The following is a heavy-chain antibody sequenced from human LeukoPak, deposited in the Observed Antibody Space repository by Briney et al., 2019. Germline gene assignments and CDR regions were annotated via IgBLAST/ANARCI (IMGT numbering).Heavy chain of an antibody. CDR3: ARLSSGWYGY. D-gene: IGHD6-19*01. J-gene: IGHJ4*02. V-gene: IGHV4-39*01. CDR1: GGSISSSSYY. Sequence: SETLSLTCTVPGGSISSSSYYWGWIRQPPGKGLEWIGSIYYSGSTYYNPSLKSRVTISVDTSKNQFSLKLSSVTAADTAVYYCARLSSGWYGYWGQGTLVTVSS. CDR2: IYYSGST.